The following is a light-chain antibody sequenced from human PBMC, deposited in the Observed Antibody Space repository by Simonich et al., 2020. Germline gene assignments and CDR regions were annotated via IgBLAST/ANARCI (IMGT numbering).Light chain of an antibody. CDR2: WAA. CDR3: QQYYSTPLT. Sequence: DIVMTQSPDSLAVSLGERATIHCKSSQSVLYSSNNKHYLAWYQQKPGQPPKLLIYWAATRGAGVPDRFRGGGSGTDFTLTISSLQAEDVAVYYCQQYYSTPLTFGGGTKVEIK. CDR1: QSVLYSSNNKHY. J-gene: IGKJ4*01. V-gene: IGKV4-1*01.